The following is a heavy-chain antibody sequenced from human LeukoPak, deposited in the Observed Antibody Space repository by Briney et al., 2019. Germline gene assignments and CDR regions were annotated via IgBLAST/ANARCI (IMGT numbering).Heavy chain of an antibody. CDR2: IYTSGST. V-gene: IGHV4-4*07. CDR1: GGSIISYY. CDR3: ASSGGDYYDSSGSDY. J-gene: IGHJ4*02. D-gene: IGHD3-22*01. Sequence: SETLSLTCTVSGGSIISYYWSWIRQPAGKGLEWIGRIYTSGSTNYSPSLKSRVTMSVDTSKNQFSLKLSSVTAADTAVYYCASSGGDYYDSSGSDYWGQGTLVTVSS.